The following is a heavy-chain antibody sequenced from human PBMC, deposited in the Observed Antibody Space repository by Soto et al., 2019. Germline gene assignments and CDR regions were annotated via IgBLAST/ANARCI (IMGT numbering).Heavy chain of an antibody. V-gene: IGHV1-69*13. CDR2: IIPIFGTA. CDR1: GGTFSSYA. D-gene: IGHD4-17*01. J-gene: IGHJ4*02. CDR3: AVDYGGNS. Sequence: SVTVSCKSSGGTFSSYAISWVRQAPGQGLEWMGGIIPIFGTAKYAHKLQGRVTHTPDESTSAPYMYLSSQPSEYTPVYYCAVDYGGNSWGQGTLVTVSS.